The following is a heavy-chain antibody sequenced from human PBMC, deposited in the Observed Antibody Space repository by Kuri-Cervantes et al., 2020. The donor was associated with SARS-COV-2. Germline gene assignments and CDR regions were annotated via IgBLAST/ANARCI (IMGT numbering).Heavy chain of an antibody. D-gene: IGHD3-16*01. CDR1: GGSISSGDYY. CDR3: ARDRGGHMDV. Sequence: LRLSCTVSGGSISSGDYYWSWIRQPPGKGLEWVGYIYYSGSTYYNPSLKSRVTISVDTSKNQFSLKLSSVTAADTAVYYCARDRGGHMDVWGKGTTVTVSS. CDR2: IYYSGST. J-gene: IGHJ6*03. V-gene: IGHV4-30-4*08.